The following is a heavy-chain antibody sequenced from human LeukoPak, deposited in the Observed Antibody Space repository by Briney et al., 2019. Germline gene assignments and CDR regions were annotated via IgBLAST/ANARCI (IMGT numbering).Heavy chain of an antibody. Sequence: GESLKISCKGSGYIFTSFWINWVRQMPGKGLEWMGRIDPSDSYTNFSPSFQGHVTISADKSISTAYLQWSGLKASDTAVYYCARHTPYCNTATCYRQFDFWGQGTLVTVSS. CDR1: GYIFTSFW. V-gene: IGHV5-10-1*01. D-gene: IGHD2/OR15-2a*01. CDR2: IDPSDSYT. CDR3: ARHTPYCNTATCYRQFDF. J-gene: IGHJ4*02.